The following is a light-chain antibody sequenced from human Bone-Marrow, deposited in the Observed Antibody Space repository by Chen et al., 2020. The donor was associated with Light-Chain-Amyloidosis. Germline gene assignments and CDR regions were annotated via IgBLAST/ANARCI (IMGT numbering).Light chain of an antibody. V-gene: IGLV3-25*03. CDR1: DLPTKY. CDR3: QSADSSGTYEVI. CDR2: RVA. Sequence: SYELTQPPSVSVSPGQTARITCSGDDLPTKYAYWYQQEPGQAPVLVIRRVAERPSGISELFSGSSSGTTATLTISGVQAEDEADDHCQSADSSGTYEVIFGGGTKLTVL. J-gene: IGLJ2*01.